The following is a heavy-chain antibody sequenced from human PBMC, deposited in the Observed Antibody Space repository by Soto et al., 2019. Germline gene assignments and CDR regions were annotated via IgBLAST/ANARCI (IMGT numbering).Heavy chain of an antibody. CDR1: GVTFSSHA. J-gene: IGHJ3*02. D-gene: IGHD3-22*01. Sequence: SVKVSCKASGVTFSSHAISWVRQAPGQGLEWMGGIIPIFGTANYAQKFQGRVTITADESTSTAYMELSSLRSEDTAVYYCARRSLDYYDSSGPLFDAFDIWGQGTMVT. CDR3: ARRSLDYYDSSGPLFDAFDI. V-gene: IGHV1-69*13. CDR2: IIPIFGTA.